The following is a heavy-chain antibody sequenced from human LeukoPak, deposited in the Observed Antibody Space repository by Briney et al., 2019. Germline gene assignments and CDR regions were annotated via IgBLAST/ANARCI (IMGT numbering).Heavy chain of an antibody. CDR2: INWNGGST. J-gene: IGHJ5*02. D-gene: IGHD6-13*01. Sequence: GGSLRLSCAASGFTFDDYGMSWVRQAPGKGLEWVSGINWNGGSTGYADSVKGRFTISRDNAKNSLYLQMNSLRAEDTALYHCARDLAAAGPGRFGPWGQGTLVTVSS. V-gene: IGHV3-20*01. CDR1: GFTFDDYG. CDR3: ARDLAAAGPGRFGP.